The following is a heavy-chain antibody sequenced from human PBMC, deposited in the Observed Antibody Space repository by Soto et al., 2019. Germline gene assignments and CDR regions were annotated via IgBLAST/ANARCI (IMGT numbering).Heavy chain of an antibody. J-gene: IGHJ3*02. CDR3: ATLRGDRPGIDAFDI. CDR1: GYTFTYRY. CDR2: ITPFNGNT. D-gene: IGHD3-10*01. V-gene: IGHV1-45*02. Sequence: QMQLVQSGAEVKKTGSSVKVSCKASGYTFTYRYLHWVRQAPGQALEWMGWITPFNGNTNYAQKFQDRVTITRDRSMSTAYMELSSLRSEDTAMYYCATLRGDRPGIDAFDIWGQGTMVTVSS.